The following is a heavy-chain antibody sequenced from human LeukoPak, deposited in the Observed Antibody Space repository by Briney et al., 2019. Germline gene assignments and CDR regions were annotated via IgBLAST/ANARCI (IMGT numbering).Heavy chain of an antibody. CDR2: ISGSGGST. J-gene: IGHJ4*03. D-gene: IGHD2-15*01. CDR3: AKAPGSGFDY. CDR1: GFTFSTYA. V-gene: IGHV3-23*01. Sequence: GGSLRLSCAASGFTFSTYAMSWVRQAPGKGLEWVSVISGSGGSTYYTDSVKGRFTISRDNSKNTLYLQMNSLRAEDTAVYYCAKAPGSGFDYWGQGTMVTVSS.